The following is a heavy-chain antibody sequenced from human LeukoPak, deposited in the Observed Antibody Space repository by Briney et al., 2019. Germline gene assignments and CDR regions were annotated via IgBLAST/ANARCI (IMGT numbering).Heavy chain of an antibody. Sequence: GGSLRLSCAASGFTFSDYYMNWIRQAPGKGLEWVSYISSSGSTIYYADSVKGRFTISRDNAKNSLYLQMNSLRAEDTAVYYCARTYYYDSSGYYYGWFDPWGQGTLVTVSS. V-gene: IGHV3-11*01. J-gene: IGHJ5*02. CDR1: GFTFSDYY. D-gene: IGHD3-22*01. CDR2: ISSSGSTI. CDR3: ARTYYYDSSGYYYGWFDP.